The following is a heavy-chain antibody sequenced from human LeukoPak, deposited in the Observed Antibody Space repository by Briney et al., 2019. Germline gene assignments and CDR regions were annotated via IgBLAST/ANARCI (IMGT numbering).Heavy chain of an antibody. CDR3: ARAKGNSNYPYYYMDV. V-gene: IGHV4-39*07. Sequence: SETLSLTCTVSGGSISSSSYYWGWIRQPPGKGLEWIGSIYYSGSTYYNPSLKSRVTISVDMSKNQFSLKLSSVTAADTAVYYCARAKGNSNYPYYYMDVWGKGTTVTVSS. CDR1: GGSISSSSYY. D-gene: IGHD4-11*01. CDR2: IYYSGST. J-gene: IGHJ6*03.